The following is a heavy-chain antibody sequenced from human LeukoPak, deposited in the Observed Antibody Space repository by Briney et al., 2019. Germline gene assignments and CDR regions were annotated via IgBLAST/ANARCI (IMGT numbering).Heavy chain of an antibody. CDR3: ARDWVYKIDY. V-gene: IGHV3-74*01. Sequence: GGSLRLSCETAGFTFSSYVMHWVRRTPGKGLVWVSRISHDGIISYADSVKGRFTISRDNAKNTLTLQTNSLRVEDTAVYFCARDWVYKIDYWGRGTLVTVSS. D-gene: IGHD5-24*01. CDR1: GFTFSSYV. CDR2: ISHDGII. J-gene: IGHJ4*02.